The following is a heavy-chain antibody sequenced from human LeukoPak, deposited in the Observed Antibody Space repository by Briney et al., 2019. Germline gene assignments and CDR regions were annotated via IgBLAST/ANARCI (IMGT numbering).Heavy chain of an antibody. D-gene: IGHD2-15*01. CDR1: GFTVSSNY. CDR3: ARIGIRANYYYYYYMDV. J-gene: IGHJ6*03. Sequence: GGSLRLSCAASGFTVSSNYMSWVRQAPGKGLEWVSVIYSGGSTYYADSVKGRFTISRDNSKNTLYLQMNSLRAEDTAVYYCARIGIRANYYYYYYMDVWGKGTTVIVSS. CDR2: IYSGGST. V-gene: IGHV3-53*01.